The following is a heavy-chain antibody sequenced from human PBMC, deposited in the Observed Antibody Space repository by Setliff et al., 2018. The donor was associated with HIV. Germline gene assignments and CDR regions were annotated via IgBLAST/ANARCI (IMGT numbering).Heavy chain of an antibody. V-gene: IGHV1-69*13. D-gene: IGHD3-22*01. CDR1: GGTSISYA. J-gene: IGHJ6*03. CDR2: IIPVFGTT. Sequence: SVKVSCKASGGTSISYAVSWVRRAPGQGLEWMGGIIPVFGTTHFAQKFQDRVTITADESTSTAYMELRSLRSEDTAVYYCARARTDYYDRGRRSHYYIDVWARGATVTVSS. CDR3: ARARTDYYDRGRRSHYYIDV.